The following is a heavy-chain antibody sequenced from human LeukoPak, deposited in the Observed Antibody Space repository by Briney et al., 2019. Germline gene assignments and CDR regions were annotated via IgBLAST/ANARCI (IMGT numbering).Heavy chain of an antibody. D-gene: IGHD6-13*01. V-gene: IGHV3-30*18. CDR3: AKRGGVAAAGTIYYYGMDV. Sequence: GGSLRLSCAASGFTFSSYGIHWVRQAAGKGLEWVAVISYDGSKKYYADSVKGRFTISRDNSKSTLYLQMNSLRTEDTAVYYCAKRGGVAAAGTIYYYGMDVWGQGTTVTVSS. CDR2: ISYDGSKK. J-gene: IGHJ6*02. CDR1: GFTFSSYG.